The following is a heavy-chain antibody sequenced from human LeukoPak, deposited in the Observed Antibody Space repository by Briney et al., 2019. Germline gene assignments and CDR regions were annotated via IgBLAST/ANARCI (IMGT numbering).Heavy chain of an antibody. Sequence: ASVKVSCKASGYTFTDYGISWVRQAPGQGREWMGWISAYNVYAKYAQNVQGRVTMTTDTSTSPAYMALRSLRSDATAVYYCARNDSSGHDYWGQGTLVTVSS. J-gene: IGHJ4*02. V-gene: IGHV1-18*04. CDR3: ARNDSSGHDY. D-gene: IGHD2-15*01. CDR2: ISAYNVYA. CDR1: GYTFTDYG.